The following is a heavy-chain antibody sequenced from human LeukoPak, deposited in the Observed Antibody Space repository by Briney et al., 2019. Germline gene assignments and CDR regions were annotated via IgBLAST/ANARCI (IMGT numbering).Heavy chain of an antibody. Sequence: GGSLRLSCAASGFIFRNYYMSWVRQAPGKGLEWVSAINGSGNSTYYADSVQGRFTISRDNSKNTLYLQMNSLRAEDTAVYYCCDGMDVWGQGTMVAVSS. V-gene: IGHV3-23*01. J-gene: IGHJ6*02. CDR2: INGSGNST. CDR1: GFIFRNYY. CDR3: CDGMDV.